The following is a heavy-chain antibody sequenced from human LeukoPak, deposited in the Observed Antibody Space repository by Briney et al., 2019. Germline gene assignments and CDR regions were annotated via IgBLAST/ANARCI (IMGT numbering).Heavy chain of an antibody. D-gene: IGHD2-15*01. V-gene: IGHV4-31*03. CDR1: GGSISSGGYY. CDR2: IYYSGST. CDR3: AREISCSGGSCYSRRAFDI. J-gene: IGHJ3*02. Sequence: SETLSPTCTVSGGSISSGGYYWSWIRQHPGKGLEWIGYIYYSGSTYYNPSLKSRVTISVDTSKNQFSLKLSSVTAADTAVYYCAREISCSGGSCYSRRAFDIWGQGTMVTVSS.